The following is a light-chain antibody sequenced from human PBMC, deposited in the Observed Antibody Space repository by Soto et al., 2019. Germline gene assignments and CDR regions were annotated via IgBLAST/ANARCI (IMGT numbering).Light chain of an antibody. CDR1: SSDVGSYNL. CDR3: CSYAGYSTSSV. V-gene: IGLV2-23*01. CDR2: EGG. J-gene: IGLJ2*01. Sequence: QSALTQPASVSGSPGQSITISCTGTSSDVGSYNLVSWYQQHPGKAPKVIIYEGGQRPSGVSDRFSGSKSGISASLTISGLRAEDEADYYCCSYAGYSTSSVFGGGTKLTVL.